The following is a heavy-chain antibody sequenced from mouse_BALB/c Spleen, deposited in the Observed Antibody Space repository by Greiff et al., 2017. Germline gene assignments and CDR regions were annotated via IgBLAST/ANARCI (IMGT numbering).Heavy chain of an antibody. J-gene: IGHJ1*01. V-gene: IGHV5-12-2*01. CDR2: ISNGGGST. D-gene: IGHD2-1*01. CDR3: ARQSYGNYVGWYFDV. CDR1: GFTFSSYT. Sequence: DVKLVESGGGLVQPGGSLKLSCAASGFTFSSYTMSWVRQTPEKRLEWVAYISNGGGSTYYPDTVKGRFTISRDNAKNTLYLQMSSLKSEDTAMYYCARQSYGNYVGWYFDVWGAGTTVTVSS.